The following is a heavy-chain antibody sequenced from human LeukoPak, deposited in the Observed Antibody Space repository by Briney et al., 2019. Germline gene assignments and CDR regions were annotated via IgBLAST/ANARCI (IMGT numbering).Heavy chain of an antibody. V-gene: IGHV1-2*06. D-gene: IGHD6-19*01. CDR3: ARDSSGWYTVDY. J-gene: IGHJ4*02. Sequence: ASVKVSCKASGYTFTGYYMHWVRQAPGQGLEWMGRINPNSGGTNYAQKFQGRVTMTRDTPISTAYMELSRLRSDDTAVYYCARDSSGWYTVDYWGQGTLVTVSS. CDR1: GYTFTGYY. CDR2: INPNSGGT.